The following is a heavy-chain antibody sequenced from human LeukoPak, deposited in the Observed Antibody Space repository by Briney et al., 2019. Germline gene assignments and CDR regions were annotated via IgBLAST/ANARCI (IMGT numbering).Heavy chain of an antibody. Sequence: GASVKVSCKASGYTFTSYGISWVRQAPGQGLEWMGWISAYNGNTNYAQKLQGRVTMTTDTSTSTAYMELSSLRSEDTAVYYCARSPLRGGTATYYYYYMDVWGKGTTVTVSS. D-gene: IGHD1-1*01. CDR3: ARSPLRGGTATYYYYYMDV. CDR2: ISAYNGNT. J-gene: IGHJ6*03. CDR1: GYTFTSYG. V-gene: IGHV1-18*01.